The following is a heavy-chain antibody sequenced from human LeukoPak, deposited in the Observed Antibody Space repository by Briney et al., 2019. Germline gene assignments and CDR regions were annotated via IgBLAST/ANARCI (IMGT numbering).Heavy chain of an antibody. CDR3: AKEYGYKNLPCDY. J-gene: IGHJ4*02. D-gene: IGHD5-24*01. V-gene: IGHV3-23*01. Sequence: PGGSLRLSCAAAGFTFGSDAMGSVRQAPGEGLEWVSAISGIGGSTYYADSVKGRFTISRDNSKNTLYLQMNSLRAEDTAVYYCAKEYGYKNLPCDYWGQGTLVSVSS. CDR2: ISGIGGST. CDR1: GFTFGSDA.